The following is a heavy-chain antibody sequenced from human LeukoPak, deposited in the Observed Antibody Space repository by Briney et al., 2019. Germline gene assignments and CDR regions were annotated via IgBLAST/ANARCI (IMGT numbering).Heavy chain of an antibody. CDR1: GFTFSSYA. CDR3: ANSLKGVVGAVSRY. V-gene: IGHV3-23*01. CDR2: ISGSGGST. J-gene: IGHJ4*02. D-gene: IGHD2-2*01. Sequence: GGSLRLSCAASGFTFSSYAMSWVRQAPGKGLEWVSDISGSGGSTYYADSVKGRFTISRDNSKNTLYLQMNSLRAEDTAVYYCANSLKGVVGAVSRYWGQGTLATVSS.